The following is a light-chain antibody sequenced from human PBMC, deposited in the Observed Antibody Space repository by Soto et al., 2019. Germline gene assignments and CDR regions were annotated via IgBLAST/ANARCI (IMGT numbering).Light chain of an antibody. V-gene: IGLV2-14*01. CDR1: SRDIGCYHY. J-gene: IGLJ2*01. Sequence: QSALTQPASVSGSPGQSVTLSCTGTSRDIGCYHYVSWYQRYPGKAPKLIIYGVNNRPSGVSNHFSGAKSGTSASLPISGLQAEDEADDYCTSYVSSSTDVVFGGGTKLTVL. CDR3: TSYVSSSTDVV. CDR2: GVN.